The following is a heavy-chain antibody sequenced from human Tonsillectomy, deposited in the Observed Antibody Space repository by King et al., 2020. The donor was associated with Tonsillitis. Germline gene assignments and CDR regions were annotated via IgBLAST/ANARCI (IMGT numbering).Heavy chain of an antibody. J-gene: IGHJ4*02. D-gene: IGHD1-26*01. Sequence: QLQESGPGLVKPSETLSLTCTVSGGSFSSSSYYWGWIRQPPGKGLGGIGSIYYTGNTYYNPSLKSRVTISVDTSKNQFSLRVSSVTAADTAVYYCARREGPFDYWGQGTLVTVSS. CDR1: GGSFSSSSYY. CDR3: ARREGPFDY. V-gene: IGHV4-39*01. CDR2: IYYTGNT.